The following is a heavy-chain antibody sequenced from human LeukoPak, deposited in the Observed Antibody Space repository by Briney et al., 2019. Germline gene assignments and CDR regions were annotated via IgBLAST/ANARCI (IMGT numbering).Heavy chain of an antibody. V-gene: IGHV4-59*08. CDR2: IYSSGST. CDR1: GGSISSYY. CDR3: ARGREAWELLDAFDI. D-gene: IGHD1-26*01. J-gene: IGHJ3*02. Sequence: SETLSHTCTFSGGSISSYYWSWIRQPPGKGLEWIGYIYSSGSTNYNPSLKSRVTISVDTSKNQFSLNLGSVTAADTAVYYCARGREAWELLDAFDIWGRGTMVTVSS.